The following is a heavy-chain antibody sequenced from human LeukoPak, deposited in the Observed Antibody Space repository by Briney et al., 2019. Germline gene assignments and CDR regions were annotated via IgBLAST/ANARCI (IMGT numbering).Heavy chain of an antibody. D-gene: IGHD3-10*01. CDR1: GFTFDDYA. Sequence: GGSLSLPCAASGFTFDDYAMHWVRQAPGKGLEWVSGISWNSGSIGYADSVKGRFTISRDNAKNSLYLQMNSLRAEDTALYYCAKGSYGSGSYGWFDPWGQGTLVTVSS. J-gene: IGHJ5*02. CDR3: AKGSYGSGSYGWFDP. V-gene: IGHV3-9*01. CDR2: ISWNSGSI.